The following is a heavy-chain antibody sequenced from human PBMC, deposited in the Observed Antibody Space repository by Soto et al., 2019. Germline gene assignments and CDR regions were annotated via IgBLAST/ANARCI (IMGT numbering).Heavy chain of an antibody. CDR2: IYYSGST. Sequence: SETLSLTCTVSGGSISSSSYYWGWIRQPPGKGLEWIGSIYYSGSTYYNPSLKSRVTISVDTSKNQLSLKLSPVTAADTAVYYCARLPLSGVTIDYWGQGTLVTVSS. J-gene: IGHJ4*02. CDR1: GGSISSSSYY. CDR3: ARLPLSGVTIDY. D-gene: IGHD3-10*01. V-gene: IGHV4-39*01.